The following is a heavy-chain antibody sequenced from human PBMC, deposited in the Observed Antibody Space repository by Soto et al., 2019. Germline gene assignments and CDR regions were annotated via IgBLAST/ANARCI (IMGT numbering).Heavy chain of an antibody. CDR1: GFSFSDYT. CDR3: ARDLNWAFDY. Sequence: EVQLVESGGGLVQPGGSLRLSCAASGFSFSDYTMNWVRQAPGKGLEWVSYISKSSGTKSYADSVKGRFTISRDSAKSSLFLQMNSLRDEDTALYYCARDLNWAFDYWDQGILVTVSS. CDR2: ISKSSGTK. V-gene: IGHV3-48*02. D-gene: IGHD7-27*01. J-gene: IGHJ4*02.